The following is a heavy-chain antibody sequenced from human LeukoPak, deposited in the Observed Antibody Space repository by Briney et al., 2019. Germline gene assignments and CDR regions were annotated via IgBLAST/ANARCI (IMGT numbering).Heavy chain of an antibody. CDR2: IYTSGST. J-gene: IGHJ6*03. CDR1: GGSISSYY. D-gene: IGHD1-7*01. Sequence: SETLSLTCTVSGGSISSYYWSWIRQPPGKGLEWIGRIYTSGSTNYNPSLKSRVTISVDTSKNQFSLKLSSVTAADTAVYYCARGKVTGELPTYYYYYYMDVWGKGTTVTISS. V-gene: IGHV4-4*08. CDR3: ARGKVTGELPTYYYYYYMDV.